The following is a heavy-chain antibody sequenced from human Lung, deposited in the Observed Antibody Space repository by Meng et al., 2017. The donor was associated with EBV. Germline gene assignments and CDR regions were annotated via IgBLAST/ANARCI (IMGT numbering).Heavy chain of an antibody. V-gene: IGHV4-4*02. Sequence: WGAGLLRPSGTRSLTCGVSGVSISSNMRWTWVRQPPGKGLEWIGDIDDSGSTNYNPSLNSRISISLDKSKNHFSLKVNSVTAADTAVYYCARGKQDAWELLAYWGQGALVTVSS. J-gene: IGHJ4*02. D-gene: IGHD1-26*01. CDR3: ARGKQDAWELLAY. CDR1: GVSISSNMR. CDR2: IDDSGST.